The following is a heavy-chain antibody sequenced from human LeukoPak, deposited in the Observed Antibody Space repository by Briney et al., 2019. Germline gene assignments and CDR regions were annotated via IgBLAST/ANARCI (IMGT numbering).Heavy chain of an antibody. CDR3: AKEGGRVLREATINY. V-gene: IGHV3-23*01. Sequence: GGSLRLSCAASGFTVSINYMSWVRQAPGKGREWVSSFSDSGGNTYYAESVKGRFTISRDNSKNTPYLHMNSLRAEDTAVYYCAKEGGRVLREATINYWGQGTLVTVSS. D-gene: IGHD5-12*01. J-gene: IGHJ4*02. CDR1: GFTVSINY. CDR2: FSDSGGNT.